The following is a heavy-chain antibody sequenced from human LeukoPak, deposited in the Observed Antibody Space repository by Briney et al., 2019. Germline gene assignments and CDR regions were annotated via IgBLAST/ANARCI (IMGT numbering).Heavy chain of an antibody. CDR3: ARDGYNLIDY. CDR2: IYSSGNT. Sequence: SETLSLTCTVSGASISSNNYYWGWVRQPPGKGLEWIGNIYSSGNTYYNASLKSRVTISVDTSKNQFSLKLSSVTAADTAVYYCARDGYNLIDYWGQGTLVTVSS. V-gene: IGHV4-39*07. D-gene: IGHD5-24*01. J-gene: IGHJ4*02. CDR1: GASISSNNYY.